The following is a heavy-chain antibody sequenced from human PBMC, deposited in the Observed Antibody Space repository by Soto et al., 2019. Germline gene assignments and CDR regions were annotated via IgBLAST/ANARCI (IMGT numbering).Heavy chain of an antibody. CDR2: ISAYNGNT. D-gene: IGHD1-26*01. CDR1: GYTFTSYG. V-gene: IGHV1-18*04. Sequence: GASVKVSCKASGYTFTSYGISWVRQAPGQGLEWMGWISAYNGNTNYAQKLQGRVTTTTDTSTSTAYMELRSLRSDDTAVYYCARDLAKGGGSAGFDYWGQGTLVTVSS. J-gene: IGHJ4*02. CDR3: ARDLAKGGGSAGFDY.